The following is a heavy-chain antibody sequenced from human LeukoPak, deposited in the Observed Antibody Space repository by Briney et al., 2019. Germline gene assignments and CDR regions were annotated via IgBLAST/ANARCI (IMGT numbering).Heavy chain of an antibody. Sequence: ASVKVSCKASGYTFTGYYMHWVRQAPGQGLEWMGWINPNSGGTNYAQKFQGRVTMTRDTSISTAYMEPSRLRSDDTAVYYCARAPLGHYDFWSGYYKGAYYFDYWGQGTLVTVSS. CDR3: ARAPLGHYDFWSGYYKGAYYFDY. CDR1: GYTFTGYY. CDR2: INPNSGGT. D-gene: IGHD3-3*01. V-gene: IGHV1-2*02. J-gene: IGHJ4*02.